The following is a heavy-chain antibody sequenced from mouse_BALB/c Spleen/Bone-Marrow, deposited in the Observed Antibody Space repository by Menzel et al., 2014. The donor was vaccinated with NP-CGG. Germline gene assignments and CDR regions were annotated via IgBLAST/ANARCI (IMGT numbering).Heavy chain of an antibody. J-gene: IGHJ4*01. CDR2: IYPGSGST. D-gene: IGHD2-1*01. CDR1: GYTFTDYV. Sequence: VKLVESGPELVKPGASVKMSCKASGYTFTDYVITWVKQRTGQGLEWIGEIYPGSGSTYYNEKFKGKATLTADKSSNTTYMQLGSLTSGDSAVYFCARLDGNYRYAMDYWGQGTSVTVSS. V-gene: IGHV1-77*01. CDR3: ARLDGNYRYAMDY.